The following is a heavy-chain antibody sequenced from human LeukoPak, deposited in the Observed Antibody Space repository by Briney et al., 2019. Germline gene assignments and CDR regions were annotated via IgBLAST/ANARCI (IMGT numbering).Heavy chain of an antibody. D-gene: IGHD5-18*01. Sequence: ASVKVSCKASGYTFTSCGISWVRQAPGQGLEWMGIINPSGGSTSYAQKFQGRVTMTRDTSTSTVYMELSSLRSEDSAVYYCARGLVDTAMVTSFHYYYGMDVWGQGTTVTVSS. J-gene: IGHJ6*02. V-gene: IGHV1-46*01. CDR2: INPSGGST. CDR3: ARGLVDTAMVTSFHYYYGMDV. CDR1: GYTFTSCG.